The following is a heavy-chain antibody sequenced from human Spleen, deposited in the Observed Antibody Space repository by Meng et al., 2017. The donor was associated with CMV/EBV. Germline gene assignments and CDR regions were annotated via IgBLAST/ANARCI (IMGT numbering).Heavy chain of an antibody. D-gene: IGHD3-16*01. V-gene: IGHV3-74*01. CDR2: INNDGSDT. CDR1: GFIFSDYW. Sequence: LSLTCAASGFIFSDYWMHWVRQVPGKGLVWVSHINNDGSDTTYVDSVKGRFTISRDNAKNTVSLQMNGLRAEDTAVYYCARSVGGFDYWGQGTLVTVSS. J-gene: IGHJ4*02. CDR3: ARSVGGFDY.